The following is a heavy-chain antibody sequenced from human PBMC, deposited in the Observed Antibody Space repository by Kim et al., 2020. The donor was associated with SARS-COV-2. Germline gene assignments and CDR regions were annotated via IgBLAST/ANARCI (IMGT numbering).Heavy chain of an antibody. CDR1: GFTFSNAW. J-gene: IGHJ4*02. CDR2: IKSKTDGGTT. V-gene: IGHV3-15*01. CDR3: TTDSRGGDYDSSGYYAYNY. Sequence: GGSLRLSCAASGFTFSNAWMSWVRQAPGKGLEWVGRIKSKTDGGTTDYAAPVKGRFTISRDDSKNTLYLQMNSLKTEDTAVYYCTTDSRGGDYDSSGYYAYNYWGQGTLVTVSS. D-gene: IGHD3-22*01.